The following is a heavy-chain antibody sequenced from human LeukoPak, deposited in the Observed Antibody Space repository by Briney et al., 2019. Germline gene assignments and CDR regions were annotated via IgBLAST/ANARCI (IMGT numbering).Heavy chain of an antibody. J-gene: IGHJ1*01. Sequence: GGSLRLSCAASGFTFSSYGMTWVRQAPGKGLEWVSAISGSGGSTYYADSVQGRFTISRVNSKNTLYLQMNSLRAEDTAVYYCAKENYGDSTGGRFQHWGQGTLVTVPS. CDR3: AKENYGDSTGGRFQH. D-gene: IGHD4-17*01. V-gene: IGHV3-23*01. CDR1: GFTFSSYG. CDR2: ISGSGGST.